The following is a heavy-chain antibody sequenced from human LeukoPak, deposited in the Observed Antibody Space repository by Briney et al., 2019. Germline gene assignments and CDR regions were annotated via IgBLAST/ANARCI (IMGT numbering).Heavy chain of an antibody. J-gene: IGHJ4*02. CDR2: IYYSGTT. CDR1: GGSISSYY. D-gene: IGHD6-13*01. V-gene: IGHV4-59*01. Sequence: NLSETLSLTCTVSGGSISSYYWSWIRQPPGKGLEWIGYIYYSGTTNYNPSLKSRVTISVDTSKNQFSLKLSSVTAADTAVYYCARGVYIAAAQYGYWGQGTLVTVSS. CDR3: ARGVYIAAAQYGY.